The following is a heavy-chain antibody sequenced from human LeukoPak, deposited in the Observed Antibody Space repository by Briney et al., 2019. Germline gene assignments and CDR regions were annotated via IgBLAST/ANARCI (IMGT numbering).Heavy chain of an antibody. J-gene: IGHJ4*02. Sequence: GGSLRLSCAASGFTFSSYWMSWVRQAPGKGLEWVANIKQDGSVKYYVDSVKGRFTISRDNAKNSLYLQMNSLRAEDTAVYYCARVPLWFGELFQYYFDYWGQGTLVTVSS. CDR1: GFTFSSYW. V-gene: IGHV3-7*01. CDR2: IKQDGSVK. D-gene: IGHD3-10*01. CDR3: ARVPLWFGELFQYYFDY.